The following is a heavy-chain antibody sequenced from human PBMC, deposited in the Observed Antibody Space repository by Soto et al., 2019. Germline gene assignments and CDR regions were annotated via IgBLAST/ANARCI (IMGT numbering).Heavy chain of an antibody. J-gene: IGHJ4*02. CDR1: RYTFTSYA. CDR3: ARDMGFGLSNY. V-gene: IGHV1-3*01. CDR2: INAGNGNT. Sequence: QVQLVQSGAEVKKPGASVKVSCKASRYTFTSYAMVWVRQAPRQRLEWMGWINAGNGNTKYSQKFQGRVAITRDTSASTAYMELSSLRSEDTAVYYCARDMGFGLSNYWGQGTLVTVSS. D-gene: IGHD3-10*01.